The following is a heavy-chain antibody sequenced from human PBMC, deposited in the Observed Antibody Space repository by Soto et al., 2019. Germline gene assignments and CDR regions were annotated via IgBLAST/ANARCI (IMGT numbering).Heavy chain of an antibody. V-gene: IGHV4-34*01. CDR1: GGSFSGYY. D-gene: IGHD6-6*01. J-gene: IGHJ5*02. CDR2: INHSGST. CDR3: ARAPEQLVRDWFDP. Sequence: ETLSLTCAVYGGSFSGYYWSWIRQPPGKGLEWIGEINHSGSTNYNPSLKSRVTISVDTSKNQFSLKLSSVTAADTAVYYCARAPEQLVRDWFDPWGQGTLVTVSS.